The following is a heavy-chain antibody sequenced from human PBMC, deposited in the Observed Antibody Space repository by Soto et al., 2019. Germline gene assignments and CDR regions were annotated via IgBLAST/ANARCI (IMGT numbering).Heavy chain of an antibody. CDR2: IRSKANSYAT. J-gene: IGHJ4*02. Sequence: EVQLVESGGGLVQPGGSLKLSCAASGFTFSGSAMHWVRQASGKGLEWVGRIRSKANSYATAYAASVKGRFTISRDDSTNTAYLQMNSLKTEDTAVYYCTRKLVGATNDYWGQGTLVTVSS. V-gene: IGHV3-73*02. CDR3: TRKLVGATNDY. D-gene: IGHD1-26*01. CDR1: GFTFSGSA.